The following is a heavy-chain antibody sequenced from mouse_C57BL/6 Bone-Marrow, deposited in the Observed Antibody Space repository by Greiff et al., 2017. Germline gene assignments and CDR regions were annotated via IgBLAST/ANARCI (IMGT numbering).Heavy chain of an antibody. J-gene: IGHJ1*03. CDR1: GYTFTSYD. V-gene: IGHV1-85*01. CDR3: VHYGSSGYFDV. CDR2: IYPRDGST. Sequence: QVQLKQSGPELVKPGASVKLSCKASGYTFTSYDINWVKQRPGQGLEWIGWIYPRDGSTKYNEKFKGKATLTVDTSSSTAYMELHSLTSEDSAVYFCVHYGSSGYFDVWGTGTTVTVSS. D-gene: IGHD1-1*01.